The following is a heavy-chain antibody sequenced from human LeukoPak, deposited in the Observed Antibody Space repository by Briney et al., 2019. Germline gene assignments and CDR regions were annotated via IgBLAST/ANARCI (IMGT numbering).Heavy chain of an antibody. J-gene: IGHJ5*02. CDR1: GFTFSTSA. V-gene: IGHV3-23*01. D-gene: IGHD6-19*01. CDR3: AKEGASGWT. Sequence: GGSLRLSCAASGFTFSTSAMSWVRQAPGKGLEWVSAISGSGGSTYYADSGKGRFTISRDNSKTTLYLQMNSLRAEDTALYYCAKEGASGWTWGQGTLVTVSS. CDR2: ISGSGGST.